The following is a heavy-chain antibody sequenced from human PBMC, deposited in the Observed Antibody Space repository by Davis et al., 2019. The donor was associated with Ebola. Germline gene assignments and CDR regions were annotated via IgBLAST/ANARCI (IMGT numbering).Heavy chain of an antibody. J-gene: IGHJ6*02. CDR2: INHSGST. D-gene: IGHD3-9*01. V-gene: IGHV4-34*01. Sequence: SETLSLTCAVYGGSFSGYYWSWIRQPPGKGLEWIGEINHSGSTNYNPSLKSRVTISVDTSKNQFSLKLSSVTAADTAVYYCARGVGYFDWLLSPYYYYGMDVWGQGTTVTVSS. CDR1: GGSFSGYY. CDR3: ARGVGYFDWLLSPYYYYGMDV.